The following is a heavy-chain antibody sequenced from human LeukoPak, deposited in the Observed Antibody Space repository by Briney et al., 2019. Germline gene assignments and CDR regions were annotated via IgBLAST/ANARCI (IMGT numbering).Heavy chain of an antibody. V-gene: IGHV3-33*01. CDR2: IWYDGSNK. J-gene: IGHJ4*02. D-gene: IGHD6-6*01. CDR1: GFTFSSYG. CDR3: ASSIAARPYYFDY. Sequence: PGGSLRLSCAASGFTFSSYGMHWVRQAPGKGLEWVAVIWYDGSNKYYADSVKGRFTISRDNSKNTLYLQMNSLRAEDTAVYYCASSIAARPYYFDYWGQGTLVTVSS.